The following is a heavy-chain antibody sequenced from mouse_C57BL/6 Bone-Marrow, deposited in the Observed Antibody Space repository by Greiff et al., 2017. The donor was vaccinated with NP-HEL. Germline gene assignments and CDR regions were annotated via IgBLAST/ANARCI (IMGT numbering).Heavy chain of an antibody. CDR3: CYGSWFAY. J-gene: IGHJ3*01. V-gene: IGHV1-15*01. D-gene: IGHD1-1*01. CDR2: IHPETGGT. CDR1: GYTFTDYE. Sequence: QVQLKQSGAELVRPGASVTLSCKASGYTFTDYEMHWVKQTPVHGLEWIGAIHPETGGTAYNQKFKGKAILTADKSSSTAYMELRSLTSEDSAVYYCCYGSWFAYWGQGTLVTVSA.